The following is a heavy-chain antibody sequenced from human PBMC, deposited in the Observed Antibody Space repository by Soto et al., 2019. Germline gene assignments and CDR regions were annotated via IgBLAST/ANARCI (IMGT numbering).Heavy chain of an antibody. J-gene: IGHJ4*02. V-gene: IGHV3-33*01. CDR2: IWYDGSNK. D-gene: IGHD4-17*01. CDR1: GFTFSSYG. Sequence: ESGGGVVQPGRSLRLSCAASGFTFSSYGMHWVRQAPGKGLEWVAVIWYDGSNKYYADSVKGRFTISRDNSKNTLYLQMNSLRAEDTAVYYCARDDYGDYSMDYWGQGTLVTVSS. CDR3: ARDDYGDYSMDY.